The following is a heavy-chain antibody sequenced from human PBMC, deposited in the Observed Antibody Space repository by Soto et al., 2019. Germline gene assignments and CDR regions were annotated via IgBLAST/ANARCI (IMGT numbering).Heavy chain of an antibody. Sequence: EVQLLESGGGLVQPGGSLRLSCAASGFTFSSYAMNCVRQAPGKGLEWVSVISGSGGSTHYAESVKGRFTISRDNSKNTLHLLMNSLTAEDTAIYYCAGGWGMAVAGSDYWGQGTLVTVSS. D-gene: IGHD6-19*01. CDR3: AGGWGMAVAGSDY. CDR1: GFTFSSYA. J-gene: IGHJ4*02. V-gene: IGHV3-23*01. CDR2: ISGSGGST.